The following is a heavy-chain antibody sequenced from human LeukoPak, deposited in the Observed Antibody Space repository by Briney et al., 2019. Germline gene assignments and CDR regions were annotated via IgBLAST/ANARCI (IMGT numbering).Heavy chain of an antibody. CDR1: GGSFRGYY. D-gene: IGHD2-2*01. J-gene: IGHJ4*02. V-gene: IGHV4-34*01. CDR3: ARDWSCTSTSCRSKPFDY. CDR2: INHSGST. Sequence: SETLSLTCAVYGGSFRGYYWSWIRQPPGKGLEWIGEINHSGSTNYNPSLKSRVTISVDTSKNQFSLKLSSVTAADTAVYYCARDWSCTSTSCRSKPFDYWGPGTLVTVSS.